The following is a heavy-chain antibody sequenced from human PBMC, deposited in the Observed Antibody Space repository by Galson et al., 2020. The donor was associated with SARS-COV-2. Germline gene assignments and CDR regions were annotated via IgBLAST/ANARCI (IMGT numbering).Heavy chain of an antibody. CDR3: ARRSAQLLWFGEADYFDY. J-gene: IGHJ4*02. V-gene: IGHV4-39*01. Sequence: SYYWGWIRQPPGKGLEWIGSIYYSGSTYYNPSLKSRVTISVDTSKNQFSLKLSSVTAADTAVYYCARRSAQLLWFGEADYFDYWGQGTLVTVSS. D-gene: IGHD3-10*01. CDR2: IYYSGST. CDR1: SYY.